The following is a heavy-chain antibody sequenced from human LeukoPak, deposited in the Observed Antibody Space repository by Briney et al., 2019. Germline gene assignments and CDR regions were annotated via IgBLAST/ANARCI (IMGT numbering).Heavy chain of an antibody. CDR2: ISSNGGST. J-gene: IGHJ4*02. CDR3: ARGSAMEYD. V-gene: IGHV3-64*01. D-gene: IGHD5-18*01. Sequence: GGSLRLSCAASGFTFSSYAMHWVRQAPGKGLEYVSAISSNGGSTYYANSVKGRFTISRDNAKNSLYLQMNSLRAEDTAVYYCARGSAMEYDWGQGTLVTVSS. CDR1: GFTFSSYA.